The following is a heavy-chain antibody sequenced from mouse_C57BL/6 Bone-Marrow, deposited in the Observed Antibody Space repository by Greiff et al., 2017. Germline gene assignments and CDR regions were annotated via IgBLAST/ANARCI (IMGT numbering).Heavy chain of an antibody. J-gene: IGHJ3*01. Sequence: VQLKESGAELVRPGASVTLSCTASGFNIKDYYMHWVKQRPEKGLEWIGRIDPEDGDTEYAPKFQGKATMTADTSSNTAYRQLSSLTSEDTAVYYCTLAYYSNQFAYWGQGTLVTVSA. V-gene: IGHV14-1*01. CDR1: GFNIKDYY. CDR2: IDPEDGDT. CDR3: TLAYYSNQFAY. D-gene: IGHD2-5*01.